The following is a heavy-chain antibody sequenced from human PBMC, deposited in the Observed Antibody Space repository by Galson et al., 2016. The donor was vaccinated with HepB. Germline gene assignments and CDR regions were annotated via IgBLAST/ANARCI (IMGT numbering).Heavy chain of an antibody. CDR3: AKGGGAGYRVDFEY. V-gene: IGHV3-23*01. J-gene: IGHJ4*02. CDR1: GFTFSTNA. D-gene: IGHD5-12*01. Sequence: SLRLSCAASGFTFSTNAMSWVRQAPGKGLEWVSVISCTDGSTYYADSVKGRFTISRDTSRNTLFLQMNSLRADDTAVYHCAKGGGAGYRVDFEYWGQGTQVTVSS. CDR2: ISCTDGST.